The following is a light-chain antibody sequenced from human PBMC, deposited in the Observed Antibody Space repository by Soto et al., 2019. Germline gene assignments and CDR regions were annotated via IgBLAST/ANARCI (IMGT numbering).Light chain of an antibody. CDR2: RDN. V-gene: IGLV1-44*01. CDR3: AAWDDSLNGDV. Sequence: QSVLTQPPSASGTPGQRVTISCSGRSSDIGSNTVNWYQQLPGTAPKLLIYRDNHRPSGIPDRFSGSKSGTSASLDISGLQSGDEADYYCAAWDDSLNGDVFGTGTKLTVL. CDR1: SSDIGSNT. J-gene: IGLJ1*01.